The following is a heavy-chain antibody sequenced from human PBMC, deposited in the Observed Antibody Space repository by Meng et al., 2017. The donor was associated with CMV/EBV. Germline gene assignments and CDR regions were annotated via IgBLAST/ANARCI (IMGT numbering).Heavy chain of an antibody. CDR1: GGSISSSSYY. Sequence: ESLKISCTVSGGSISSSSYYWGGSRQPPGKGLEWIGSIYYSGSTYYNPSLKSRVTISVDTSKNQFSLKLSSVTAADTAVYYCAISERAYYDILTGYYNVAFDIWGQGTMVTVSS. CDR3: AISERAYYDILTGYYNVAFDI. CDR2: IYYSGST. J-gene: IGHJ3*02. V-gene: IGHV4-39*07. D-gene: IGHD3-9*01.